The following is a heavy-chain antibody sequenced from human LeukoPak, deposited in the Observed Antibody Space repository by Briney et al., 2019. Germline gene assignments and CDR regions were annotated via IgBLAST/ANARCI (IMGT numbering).Heavy chain of an antibody. J-gene: IGHJ3*02. CDR1: GGSISSSNW. D-gene: IGHD7-27*01. CDR2: IYHSGST. Sequence: SETLSLTCAVSGGSISSSNWWSWVRQPPGKGLEWIGEIYHSGSTNYNPSLKSRVTISVDTSKNQFSLKLSSVTAADTAVYYCARDLGNLDAFDIWGQGTMVTVSS. V-gene: IGHV4-4*02. CDR3: ARDLGNLDAFDI.